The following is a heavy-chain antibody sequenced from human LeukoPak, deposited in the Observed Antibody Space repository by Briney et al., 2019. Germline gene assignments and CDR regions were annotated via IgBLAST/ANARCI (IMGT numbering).Heavy chain of an antibody. Sequence: HAGGSLRLSCAASGFTFSSYEMNWVRQAPGKGLEWVSYITSSGTTIYYADSVKGRFTISRDNAKNSLYLQMNSLRAEDTAVYYCAVRFRGYGYGYDYWGQGTLVTVSS. CDR1: GFTFSSYE. CDR3: AVRFRGYGYGYDY. D-gene: IGHD5-18*01. J-gene: IGHJ4*02. V-gene: IGHV3-48*03. CDR2: ITSSGTTI.